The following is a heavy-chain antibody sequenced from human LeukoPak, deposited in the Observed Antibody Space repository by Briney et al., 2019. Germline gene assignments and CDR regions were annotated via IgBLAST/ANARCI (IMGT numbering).Heavy chain of an antibody. CDR2: IYYSGST. D-gene: IGHD6-13*01. Sequence: PSQTLSLICTVSGGSISSGGYYWSWIRQHPGKGLEWIGYIYYSGSTYYNPSLKSRVTISVDTSKNQFSLKLSSVTAADTAVYYCARGYSSSWYYFDYWGQGTLVTVSS. CDR3: ARGYSSSWYYFDY. V-gene: IGHV4-31*03. J-gene: IGHJ4*02. CDR1: GGSISSGGYY.